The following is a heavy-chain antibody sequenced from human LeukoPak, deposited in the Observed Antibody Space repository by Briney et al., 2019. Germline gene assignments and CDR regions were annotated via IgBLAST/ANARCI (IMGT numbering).Heavy chain of an antibody. CDR2: NDGGGNTI. CDR1: GFTFSNYW. Sequence: GGSLRLSCSASGFTFSNYWMHWVRQVPGKGPVWVSRNDGGGNTINYAHSVRDRFSISRDNAKNTLYLQMNSLTAEDTGVYYCARGPRTGGGAYVGDYWGRGTLVTVSS. V-gene: IGHV3-74*01. CDR3: ARGPRTGGGAYVGDY. D-gene: IGHD4-23*01. J-gene: IGHJ4*01.